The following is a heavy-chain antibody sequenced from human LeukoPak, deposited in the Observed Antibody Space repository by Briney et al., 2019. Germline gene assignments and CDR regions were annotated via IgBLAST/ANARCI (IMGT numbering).Heavy chain of an antibody. Sequence: ASVKVSCKASGYEFSSYGISWVRQAPGQGLEWMGWISADHVKTKYAEKFQGRLTMTTETSTSIAYMELRSLTSGDTAVYYCAKDSPRDDYVRGSYRYSRSGLDIWGQGTLVTASS. CDR3: AKDSPRDDYVRGSYRYSRSGLDI. CDR2: ISADHVKT. CDR1: GYEFSSYG. J-gene: IGHJ3*02. D-gene: IGHD3-16*02. V-gene: IGHV1-18*01.